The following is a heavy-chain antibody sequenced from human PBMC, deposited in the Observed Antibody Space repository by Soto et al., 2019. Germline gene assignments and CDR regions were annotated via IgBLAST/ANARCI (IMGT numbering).Heavy chain of an antibody. CDR2: INHSRST. CDR1: GYS. J-gene: IGHJ6*02. Sequence: GYSWSSIRHTPRKGLEWIEQINHSRSTNYNPSLKSRVTISVDTSKNQFSLKLSSVTAADTAVYYCARVSGIYYYGMDVWGQGTTVTVSS. V-gene: IGHV4-34*01. D-gene: IGHD3-10*01. CDR3: ARVSGIYYYGMDV.